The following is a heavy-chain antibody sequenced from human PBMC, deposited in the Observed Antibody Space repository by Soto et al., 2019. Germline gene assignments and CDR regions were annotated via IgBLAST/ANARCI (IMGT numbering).Heavy chain of an antibody. V-gene: IGHV1-18*01. CDR3: ARDSPYSYGHTEDY. CDR1: GYTFTSYG. J-gene: IGHJ4*02. Sequence: ASVKVSCKASGYTFTSYGISWVRQAPGQGLEWMGWISAYNGNTNYAQKLQGRVTMTTDTSTNTAYMELRSLRSDDTAVYYCARDSPYSYGHTEDYWGQGTLVTVSS. CDR2: ISAYNGNT. D-gene: IGHD5-18*01.